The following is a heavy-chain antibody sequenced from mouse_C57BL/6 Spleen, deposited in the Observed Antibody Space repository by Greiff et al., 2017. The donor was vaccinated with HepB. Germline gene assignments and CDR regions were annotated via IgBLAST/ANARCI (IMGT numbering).Heavy chain of an antibody. Sequence: EVQGVESGGGLVKPGGSLKLSCAASGFTFSSYAMSWVRQTPEKRLEWVATISDGGSYTYYPDNVKGRFTISRDNAKNNLYLQMSHLKSEDTAMYYCARDRTTVVAPFAYWAKGLWSLSLQ. CDR1: GFTFSSYA. CDR2: ISDGGSYT. J-gene: IGHJ3*01. D-gene: IGHD1-1*01. CDR3: ARDRTTVVAPFAY. V-gene: IGHV5-4*01.